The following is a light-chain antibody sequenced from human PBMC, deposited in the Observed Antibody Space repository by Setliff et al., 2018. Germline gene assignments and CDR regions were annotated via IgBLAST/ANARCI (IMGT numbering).Light chain of an antibody. Sequence: SALAQPPSASGSPGQSVTISCTGTSSDVSGYNYVSWYQQHPGKAPKLMIYEVSKRPSGVPDRFSGSKSGNTASLTVSGLQAEDEADYYCSSYEGSNNYVFGTGTKVTVL. V-gene: IGLV2-8*01. CDR3: SSYEGSNNYV. CDR2: EVS. J-gene: IGLJ1*01. CDR1: SSDVSGYNY.